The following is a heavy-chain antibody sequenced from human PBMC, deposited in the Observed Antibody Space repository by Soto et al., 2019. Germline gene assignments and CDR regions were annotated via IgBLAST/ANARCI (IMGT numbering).Heavy chain of an antibody. D-gene: IGHD2-21*02. CDR3: ARDRSGGNSNWFDP. J-gene: IGHJ5*02. Sequence: EVQLVESGGGLVKPGGSLRLSCAASGFTFSSYSMNWVRQAPGKGLEWVSSISSSSSYIYYADSVKGRFTISRDNDKNSLYVQMNSLRAEDTAVYYCARDRSGGNSNWFDPWGQGTLVTVCS. V-gene: IGHV3-21*01. CDR2: ISSSSSYI. CDR1: GFTFSSYS.